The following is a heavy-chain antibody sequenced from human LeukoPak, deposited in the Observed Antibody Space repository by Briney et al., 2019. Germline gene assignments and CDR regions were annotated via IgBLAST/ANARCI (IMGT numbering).Heavy chain of an antibody. CDR3: ARGYSSSWNYFDY. CDR2: VFDSGGT. CDR1: GGSISNYW. V-gene: IGHV4-59*01. D-gene: IGHD6-13*01. J-gene: IGHJ4*02. Sequence: PSETLSLTCTVSGGSISNYWWSWIRQPPGKGLDWIGYVFDSGGTNYNPSLKSRVTISVDTSKKQFSLKLSSVTAADTAVYYCARGYSSSWNYFDYWGQGTLVTVSS.